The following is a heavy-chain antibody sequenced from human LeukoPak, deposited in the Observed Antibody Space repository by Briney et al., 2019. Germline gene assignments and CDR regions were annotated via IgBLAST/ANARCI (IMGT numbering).Heavy chain of an antibody. CDR2: IYVTGST. D-gene: IGHD3-16*02. J-gene: IGHJ6*03. CDR3: ARHIGGGIEDMDV. CDR1: GGSIGTYY. Sequence: SETLSLTCTVSGGSIGTYYWSWIRQSPGKGLEWIGYIYVTGSTRYNPYLQSRVTISVDTSRNQFSLKMSSVPAADTAVYYCARHIGGGIEDMDVWGKGTKVTVSS. V-gene: IGHV4-59*08.